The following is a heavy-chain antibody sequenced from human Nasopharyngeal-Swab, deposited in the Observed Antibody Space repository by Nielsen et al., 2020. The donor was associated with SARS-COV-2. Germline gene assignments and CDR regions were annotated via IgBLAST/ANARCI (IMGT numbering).Heavy chain of an antibody. J-gene: IGHJ4*02. CDR3: ARGKAGYCSSTSCYLCFDY. D-gene: IGHD2-2*01. Sequence: GESLKISCAASGFTFSSYSMNWVRQAPGKGLEWVSSISSSSSYIYYADSVKGRFTISRDNAKNSLYLQMNSLRAEDTAVYYCARGKAGYCSSTSCYLCFDYWGQGTLVTVSS. V-gene: IGHV3-21*01. CDR2: ISSSSSYI. CDR1: GFTFSSYS.